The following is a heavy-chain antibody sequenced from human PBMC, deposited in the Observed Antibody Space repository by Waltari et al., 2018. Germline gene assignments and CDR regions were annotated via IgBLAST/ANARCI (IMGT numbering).Heavy chain of an antibody. CDR3: ASGHPTVVTSHLFDP. J-gene: IGHJ5*02. V-gene: IGHV1-3*01. CDR1: GYTFSNYA. D-gene: IGHD2-2*01. Sequence: QVQLVQSGAEVKKLGASVKVSCKASGYTFSNYAMHWVLQPPGHGPEWMGWINGGNGNTKYSQKFQGRVIITRDTYTSTAYMELSSLRSEDTAVYYCASGHPTVVTSHLFDPWGQGTLVTVSS. CDR2: INGGNGNT.